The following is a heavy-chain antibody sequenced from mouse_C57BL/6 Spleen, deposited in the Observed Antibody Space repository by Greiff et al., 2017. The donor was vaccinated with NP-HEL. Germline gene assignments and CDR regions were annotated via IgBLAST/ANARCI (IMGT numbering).Heavy chain of an antibody. CDR3: ATIYYGYDMGFAY. J-gene: IGHJ3*01. CDR2: IYPGDGDT. V-gene: IGHV1-80*01. D-gene: IGHD2-2*01. CDR1: GYAFSSYW. Sequence: VQLQQSGAELVKPGASVKISCKASGYAFSSYWMNWVKQRPGEGLEWIGQIYPGDGDTNYNGKFKGKATLTADKSSSTAYMQLSSLTSEDSAVYFCATIYYGYDMGFAYWGQGTLVTVSA.